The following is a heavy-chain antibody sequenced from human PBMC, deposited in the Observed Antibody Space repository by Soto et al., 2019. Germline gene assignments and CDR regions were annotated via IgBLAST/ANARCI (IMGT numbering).Heavy chain of an antibody. V-gene: IGHV4-30-4*01. Sequence: QVQLHESGPGLVTPSQTLSLTCTVSGASINSGDDYWSWVRQSPGKGLEWIGYIYHTGSTYYNPSFKSRINISVDTSKNQFSLKLTSVTGADTALYYCTRLGITLERGLKIPKWFDPWGQGTLVTVSS. D-gene: IGHD3-10*01. CDR3: TRLGITLERGLKIPKWFDP. CDR2: IYHTGST. J-gene: IGHJ5*02. CDR1: GASINSGDDY.